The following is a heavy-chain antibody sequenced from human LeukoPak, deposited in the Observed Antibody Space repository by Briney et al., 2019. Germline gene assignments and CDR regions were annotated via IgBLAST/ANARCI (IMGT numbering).Heavy chain of an antibody. Sequence: GGSLRLSCEGSGFSFSTSGLHWVRQAPGKGLEWVSAISGSGGSTYYADSVKGRFTISRDNSKNTLYLQMNSLRAEDTAVYYCARVPIPSSYYYYYMDVWGKGTTVTVSS. J-gene: IGHJ6*03. CDR2: ISGSGGST. CDR3: ARVPIPSSYYYYYMDV. D-gene: IGHD2-2*01. CDR1: GFSFSTSG. V-gene: IGHV3-23*01.